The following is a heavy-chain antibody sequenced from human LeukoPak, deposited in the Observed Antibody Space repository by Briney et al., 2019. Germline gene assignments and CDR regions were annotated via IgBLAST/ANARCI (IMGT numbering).Heavy chain of an antibody. V-gene: IGHV4-61*02. CDR2: IYTSGST. D-gene: IGHD2-2*02. J-gene: IGHJ4*02. Sequence: PSETLSLTCTVSGGSISSGSYYWSWIRQPAGKGLEWIGRIYTSGSTNYNPSLKSRVTMSVDTSKNQFSLKLSSVTAADTAVYYCAREDYCSSTSCYTHLDYWGQGTLVTVSS. CDR3: AREDYCSSTSCYTHLDY. CDR1: GGSISSGSYY.